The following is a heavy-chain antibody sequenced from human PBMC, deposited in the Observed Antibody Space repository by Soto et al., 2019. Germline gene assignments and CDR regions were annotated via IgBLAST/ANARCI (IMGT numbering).Heavy chain of an antibody. CDR1: GFTFSNYA. Sequence: EVHLLESGGGLVQRGGSLRLSCAVSGFTFSNYAMSWVRQAPGKGLEWVTSISGSGARTYYADSVKGRITTSRDNSKNTLFLQVTSLRDEDTAVYYCARGDSYYDFVIECWGQGTVVTVSS. D-gene: IGHD3-3*01. CDR2: ISGSGART. J-gene: IGHJ4*02. CDR3: ARGDSYYDFVIEC. V-gene: IGHV3-23*01.